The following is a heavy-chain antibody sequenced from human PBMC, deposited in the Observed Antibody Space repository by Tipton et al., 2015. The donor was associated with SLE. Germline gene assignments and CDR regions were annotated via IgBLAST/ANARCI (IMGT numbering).Heavy chain of an antibody. Sequence: SLRLSCTASGFTFSAYGMHWVRQAPGKGLEWVTFIRFDGNKEYYADSVKVRFTISRDNSKNTLFLQMNSLRAEDTAVYYCAKQGERDDFWSGFYYYYYGMDVWGQGTTVTVSS. CDR2: IRFDGNKE. D-gene: IGHD3-3*01. CDR3: AKQGERDDFWSGFYYYYYGMDV. V-gene: IGHV3-30*02. CDR1: GFTFSAYG. J-gene: IGHJ6*02.